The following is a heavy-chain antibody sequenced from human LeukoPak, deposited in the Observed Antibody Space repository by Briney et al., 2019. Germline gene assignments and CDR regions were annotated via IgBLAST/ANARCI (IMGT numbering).Heavy chain of an antibody. CDR3: AREGYSYGENDY. V-gene: IGHV3-74*01. CDR1: GFTFSSYW. D-gene: IGHD5-18*01. CDR2: INSDGSST. Sequence: PGGSLRLSCAASGFTFSSYWMHWVHQAPGKGLVWVSRINSDGSSTSYADSVKGRFTISRDNAKNTLYLQMNSLRAEGTAVYYCAREGYSYGENDYWGQGTLVTVSS. J-gene: IGHJ4*02.